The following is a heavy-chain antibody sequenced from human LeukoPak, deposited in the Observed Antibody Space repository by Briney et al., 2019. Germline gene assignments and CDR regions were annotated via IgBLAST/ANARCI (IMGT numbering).Heavy chain of an antibody. D-gene: IGHD6-13*01. CDR2: IYHSGST. CDR3: ARGEDSSSWYGAILDY. Sequence: SQTLSLTCAVSGGSISSGGYSWSWIRQPPGKGLEWIGYIYHSGSTYYNPSLKSRVTISVDRSKNQFSLKLSSVTAADTAVSYCARGEDSSSWYGAILDYWGQGTPVTVSS. V-gene: IGHV4-30-2*01. J-gene: IGHJ4*02. CDR1: GGSISSGGYS.